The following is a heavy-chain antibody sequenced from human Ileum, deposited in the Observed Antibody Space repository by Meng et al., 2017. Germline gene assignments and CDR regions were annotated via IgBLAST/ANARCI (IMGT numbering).Heavy chain of an antibody. CDR1: RDSVRWSCFF. CDR3: MRERTWSGFGYFDD. V-gene: IGHV4-61*01. Sequence: QLPMPASRTVLLWPSYTLSLTCTISRDSVRWSCFFCSCIRQSAGKGLEWIGYVYYNGVTNYNPSLRSRITTSIDTSKNQFSLKLSSVTAADTALYYGMRERTWSGFGYFDDWGQGTLVTVSS. J-gene: IGHJ4*02. CDR2: VYYNGVT. D-gene: IGHD6-25*01.